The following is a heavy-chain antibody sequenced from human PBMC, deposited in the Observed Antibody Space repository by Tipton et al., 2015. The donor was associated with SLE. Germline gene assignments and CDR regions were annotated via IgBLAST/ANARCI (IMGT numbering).Heavy chain of an antibody. J-gene: IGHJ4*02. Sequence: TLSLTCTVSGGSISSSSYYWGWIRPPPGKGLEWIGYIYYSGSTNYNPSLKSRVTISVDTSKNQFSLKLSSVTAADTAVYYCARDTNTAMVLWGQGTLVTVSS. CDR3: ARDTNTAMVL. CDR2: IYYSGST. CDR1: GGSISSSSYY. D-gene: IGHD5-18*01. V-gene: IGHV4-61*01.